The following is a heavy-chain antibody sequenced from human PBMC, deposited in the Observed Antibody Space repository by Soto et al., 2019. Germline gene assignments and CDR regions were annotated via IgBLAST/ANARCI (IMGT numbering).Heavy chain of an antibody. Sequence: PGESLKISCKGSGYSFTSYWIGWVRQMPGKDLEWMGIIYPGDSDTRYSPSFQGQVTISADKSISTAYLQWSSLKASDTAMYYCARHGGDCSGGSCSRPFDYWSQGTLVTVSS. D-gene: IGHD2-15*01. CDR1: GYSFTSYW. CDR3: ARHGGDCSGGSCSRPFDY. CDR2: IYPGDSDT. J-gene: IGHJ4*02. V-gene: IGHV5-51*01.